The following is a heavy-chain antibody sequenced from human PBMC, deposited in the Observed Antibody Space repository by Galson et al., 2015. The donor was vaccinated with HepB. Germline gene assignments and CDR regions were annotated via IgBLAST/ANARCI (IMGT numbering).Heavy chain of an antibody. Sequence: SVKVSCKASGYTFTSYDINWVRQATGQGLEWMGWMNPNSGNTGYAQKFQGRVTMTRNTSISTAYMELSSLRSEDTAVYYCARGPIPGSWYDPYGMDVWGQGTTVTVSS. CDR3: ARGPIPGSWYDPYGMDV. CDR2: MNPNSGNT. D-gene: IGHD6-13*01. J-gene: IGHJ6*02. V-gene: IGHV1-8*01. CDR1: GYTFTSYD.